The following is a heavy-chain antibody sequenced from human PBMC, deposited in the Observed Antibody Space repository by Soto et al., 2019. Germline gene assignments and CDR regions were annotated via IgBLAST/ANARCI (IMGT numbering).Heavy chain of an antibody. Sequence: PVGSLRLSCAASGFTFTNAWMNWVRQIPGKGLEWVGRIKSNTDGGTADYAAPAKGRFTISRDDSKNTLNLQMNILKTEDNDEKYFTKDKNGYTPPAPECWGQGTLVTVSS. CDR2: IKSNTDGGTA. CDR3: TKDKNGYTPPAPEC. CDR1: GFTFTNAW. D-gene: IGHD5-12*01. V-gene: IGHV3-15*07. J-gene: IGHJ4*02.